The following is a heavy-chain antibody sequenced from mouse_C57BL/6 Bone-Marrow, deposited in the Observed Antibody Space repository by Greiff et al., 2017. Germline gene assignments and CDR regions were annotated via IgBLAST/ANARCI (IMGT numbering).Heavy chain of an antibody. CDR2: ISSGGSYT. CDR1: GFTFSSYG. Sequence: EVKLVESGGDLVKPGGSLKLSCAASGFTFSSYGMSWVRQTPDKRLEWVATISSGGSYTDYPDSVKGRFTISRDNAKNTLYLQMSSLKSEDTAMYYCARVGGYWFAYWGQGTLVTGSA. D-gene: IGHD1-1*02. CDR3: ARVGGYWFAY. V-gene: IGHV5-6*01. J-gene: IGHJ3*01.